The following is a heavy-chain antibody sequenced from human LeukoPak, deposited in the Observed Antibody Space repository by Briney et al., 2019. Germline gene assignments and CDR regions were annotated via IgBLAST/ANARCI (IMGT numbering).Heavy chain of an antibody. J-gene: IGHJ4*02. V-gene: IGHV4-39*07. Sequence: PSETLSLTCTVSGGSISSSSYYWGWIRQPPGEGLEWIGSIYHSGSTYYNPSLKSRVTISVDTSKNQFSLKLSSVTAADTAVYYCARGDRKQLEFDYWGQGTLLTVSS. CDR2: IYHSGST. CDR3: ARGDRKQLEFDY. D-gene: IGHD6-13*01. CDR1: GGSISSSSYY.